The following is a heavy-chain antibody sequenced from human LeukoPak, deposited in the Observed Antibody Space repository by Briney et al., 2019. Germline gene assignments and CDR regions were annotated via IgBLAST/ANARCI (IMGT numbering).Heavy chain of an antibody. CDR2: ISNSGSTI. J-gene: IGHJ6*03. V-gene: IGHV3-48*03. CDR3: ARDPYSGSYGDSYYYYMDV. Sequence: PGGSLRLSCAASGFTFSSYEMNWVRQAPGKGLEWVSYISNSGSTIYYADSVKGRFTISRDNAKNSLYLQMNSLRAEDTAIYYCARDPYSGSYGDSYYYYMDVWGKGTTVTISS. D-gene: IGHD1-26*01. CDR1: GFTFSSYE.